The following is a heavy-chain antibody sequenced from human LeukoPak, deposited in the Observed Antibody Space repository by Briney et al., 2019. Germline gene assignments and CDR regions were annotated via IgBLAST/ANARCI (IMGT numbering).Heavy chain of an antibody. CDR2: ISNSGNT. Sequence: SETLSLTRSVSNASITSYYWSWIRQSPGKGLEWIGYISNSGNTNYNPSLKSRVTISVDTSKNQVSLSLTSVTAADTAVYSCARRWGSCHGGGSDCYTFDYWGQGSLVTVSS. V-gene: IGHV4-59*08. CDR3: ARRWGSCHGGGSDCYTFDY. J-gene: IGHJ4*02. D-gene: IGHD2-21*02. CDR1: NASITSYY.